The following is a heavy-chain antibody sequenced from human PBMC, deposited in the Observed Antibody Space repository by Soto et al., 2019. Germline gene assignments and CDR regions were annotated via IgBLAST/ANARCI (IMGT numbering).Heavy chain of an antibody. D-gene: IGHD3-16*01. CDR1: GYTFSDFD. CDR3: ARGNPFNYAGFDV. CDR2: MNAKSGDT. J-gene: IGHJ6*02. V-gene: IGHV1-8*01. Sequence: QAHLEQSGAEVQRPGASVKVSCKASGYTFSDFDINWLRQAAGQGPEWMGWMNAKSGDTFSAQRLQGKFNMTWDTSLSTAYMEVGSLTSDDAAIYYCARGNPFNYAGFDVWGQGTTVAVSS.